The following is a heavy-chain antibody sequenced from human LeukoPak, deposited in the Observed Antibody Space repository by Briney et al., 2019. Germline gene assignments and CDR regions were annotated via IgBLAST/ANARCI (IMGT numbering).Heavy chain of an antibody. CDR3: ARGPQDYDILTGYYKRYYYYYMDV. J-gene: IGHJ6*03. CDR2: IDHSGST. CDR1: GGSISSSSYY. Sequence: SETLSLTCTVSGGSISSSSYYWGWIRQPPGKGLEWIGYIDHSGSTNYNPSLKSRVTISVDTSKNQFSLKLSSVTAADTAVYYCARGPQDYDILTGYYKRYYYYYMDVWGKGTAVTISS. V-gene: IGHV4-61*05. D-gene: IGHD3-9*01.